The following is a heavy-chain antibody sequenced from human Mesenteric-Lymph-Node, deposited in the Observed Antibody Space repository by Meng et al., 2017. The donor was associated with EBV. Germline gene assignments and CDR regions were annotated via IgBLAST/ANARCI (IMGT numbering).Heavy chain of an antibody. CDR2: INTNTGKP. CDR3: ARASSSGPFDY. Sequence: QVQLVQSGSELKKPGASVKVSCKASGYTFSRYAMNWGRQAPGQGLEWMGWINTNTGKPTYAQGLTGRFVFSLDTSVSTAYLQISSLKADDTAVYYCARASSSGPFDYWGQGTLVTVSS. J-gene: IGHJ4*02. V-gene: IGHV7-4-1*02. CDR1: GYTFSRYA. D-gene: IGHD3-10*01.